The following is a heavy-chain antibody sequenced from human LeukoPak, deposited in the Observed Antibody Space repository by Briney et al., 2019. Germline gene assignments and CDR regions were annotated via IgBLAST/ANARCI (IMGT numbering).Heavy chain of an antibody. J-gene: IGHJ5*02. D-gene: IGHD2-15*01. CDR2: ISSSGTTM. V-gene: IGHV3-48*03. CDR3: ARDYWVPGDGLDP. CDR1: GFTISSTE. Sequence: GGSLRLSCAASGFTISSTEMSGVRQAPGQGLEWVSYISSSGTTMFYSDSVKGRFTISRDSAKNSLYLQMNSLRVEDTAIYYCARDYWVPGDGLDPWGQGTLVTVSS.